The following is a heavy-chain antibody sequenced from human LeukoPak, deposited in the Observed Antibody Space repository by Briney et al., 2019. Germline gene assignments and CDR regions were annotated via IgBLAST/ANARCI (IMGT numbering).Heavy chain of an antibody. CDR2: ISDRSTYT. CDR3: ARDTKDISGYYSFF. Sequence: GGSLRLSCAASGFTFSDYYMSWIRPAPGKGLEWVSYISDRSTYTNYADSVRGRFTISRDNAKNSLYLQMNSLRAEDTAVYYCARDTKDISGYYSFFWGQGTLVTVSS. CDR1: GFTFSDYY. J-gene: IGHJ4*02. V-gene: IGHV3-11*05. D-gene: IGHD3-22*01.